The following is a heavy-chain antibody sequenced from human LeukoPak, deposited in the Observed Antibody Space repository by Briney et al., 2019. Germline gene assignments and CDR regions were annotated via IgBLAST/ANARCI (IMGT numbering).Heavy chain of an antibody. CDR2: ISYDGSNK. Sequence: PGGSLRLSCAASAFTFSSYAMHWVRQAPGKGLEWVAVISYDGSNKYYADSVKGRFTISRDNSKNTLYLHMNSLRADDTAVYYCAIDIVPYSSGWSGGFDYWGQGTLVTVSS. J-gene: IGHJ4*02. CDR1: AFTFSSYA. V-gene: IGHV3-30*04. D-gene: IGHD6-19*01. CDR3: AIDIVPYSSGWSGGFDY.